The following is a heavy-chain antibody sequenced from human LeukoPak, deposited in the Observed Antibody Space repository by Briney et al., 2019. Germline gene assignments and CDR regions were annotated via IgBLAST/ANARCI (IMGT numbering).Heavy chain of an antibody. D-gene: IGHD3-22*01. Sequence: SETLSLTCTVSGGSIGSSSYYWGWIRQPPGKGLEWIGSIYYSGSTYYNPSLKSRVTISVDTSKNQFSLKLSSVTAADTAVYYCARVGYYDSSGYYYGGYYFDYWGQGTLVTVSS. CDR3: ARVGYYDSSGYYYGGYYFDY. J-gene: IGHJ4*02. CDR2: IYYSGST. V-gene: IGHV4-39*07. CDR1: GGSIGSSSYY.